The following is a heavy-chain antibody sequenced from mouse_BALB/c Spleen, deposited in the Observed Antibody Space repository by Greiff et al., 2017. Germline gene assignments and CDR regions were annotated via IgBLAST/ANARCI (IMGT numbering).Heavy chain of an antibody. Sequence: EVKLMESGPELVKPGASVKVSCKASGYSFTDFNMYWVKQSHGKSLEWIGYIDPYNGGTSYNQKFKGKATLTVDKSSSTAFMHLNSLTSEDSAVYYCAKRAYYRYYYAMDYWGKGTSVTVSS. J-gene: IGHJ4*01. V-gene: IGHV1S135*01. CDR2: IDPYNGGT. CDR3: AKRAYYRYYYAMDY. D-gene: IGHD2-14*01. CDR1: GYSFTDFN.